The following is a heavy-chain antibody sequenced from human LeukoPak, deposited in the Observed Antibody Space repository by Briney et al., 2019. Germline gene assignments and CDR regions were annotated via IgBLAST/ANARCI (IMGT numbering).Heavy chain of an antibody. D-gene: IGHD4-17*01. CDR2: IIQDGSEK. CDR3: ARDKAYGDSEDF. J-gene: IGHJ4*02. Sequence: GGSLRLSCAASGFTFRNYWMSWVRQAPGKGLEWVANIIQDGSEKNYVDSVKGRFTISRDNAKNSLYLQMNSLRAEDTAVYCCARDKAYGDSEDFWGQGTLVTVSS. CDR1: GFTFRNYW. V-gene: IGHV3-7*05.